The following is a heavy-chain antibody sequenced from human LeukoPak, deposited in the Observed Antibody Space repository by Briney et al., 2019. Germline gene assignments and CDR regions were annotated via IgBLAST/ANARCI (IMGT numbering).Heavy chain of an antibody. CDR1: GFTFSSYG. J-gene: IGHJ2*01. Sequence: GGSLRLSCAVSGFTFSSYGMHWVRQAPGKGLEWVAVIWYDGSNKYYPDSVQGRFTISRDNSKNTLYLQVNSLRAGDTAVYYCARDRSMSGWYIDLWGRGTLVTVSS. CDR3: ARDRSMSGWYIDL. V-gene: IGHV3-33*01. D-gene: IGHD2/OR15-2a*01. CDR2: IWYDGSNK.